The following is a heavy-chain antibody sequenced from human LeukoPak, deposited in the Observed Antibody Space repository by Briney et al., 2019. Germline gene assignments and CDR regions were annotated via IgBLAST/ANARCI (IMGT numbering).Heavy chain of an antibody. CDR1: GYTFTSYD. D-gene: IGHD4-11*01. V-gene: IGHV1-8*03. CDR2: MNPNSGNT. CDR3: ARGPLPSSNYGYYYYYYMDV. Sequence: ASVKVSCKASGYTFTSYDINWVRQATGQGLEWMGWMNPNSGNTDYAQKFQGRVTITRNTSISTAYMELSSLRSEGTAVYYCARGPLPSSNYGYYYYYYMDVWGKGTTVTVSS. J-gene: IGHJ6*03.